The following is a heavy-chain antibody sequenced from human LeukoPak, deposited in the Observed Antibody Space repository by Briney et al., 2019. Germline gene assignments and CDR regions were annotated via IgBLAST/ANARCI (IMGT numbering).Heavy chain of an antibody. Sequence: SETLSLTCTVSGGSISSGSYYWSWIRQPAGKGLEWIGRIYTSGSTNYNPSLKSRVTISVDTSKNQFSLKLSSVTAADTAVYYCARAPFYSSSPFDYWGQGTLVTVSS. CDR1: GGSISSGSYY. CDR2: IYTSGST. J-gene: IGHJ4*02. V-gene: IGHV4-61*02. CDR3: ARAPFYSSSPFDY. D-gene: IGHD6-6*01.